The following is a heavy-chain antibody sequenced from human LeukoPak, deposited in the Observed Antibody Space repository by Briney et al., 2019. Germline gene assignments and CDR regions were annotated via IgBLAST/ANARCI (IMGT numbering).Heavy chain of an antibody. Sequence: PSETLSLTCTVSGGSISNNYWSWIRQPPGKGLEWIAFIHDTGRIRYNPSLQSRVTISRDTSKIHLSLKLSSLRAADTAVYYCARLLDYDDSGDPDTFDIWGQGTMVTVS. CDR3: ARLLDYDDSGDPDTFDI. CDR1: GGSISNNY. D-gene: IGHD3-22*01. J-gene: IGHJ3*02. CDR2: IHDTGRI. V-gene: IGHV4-59*01.